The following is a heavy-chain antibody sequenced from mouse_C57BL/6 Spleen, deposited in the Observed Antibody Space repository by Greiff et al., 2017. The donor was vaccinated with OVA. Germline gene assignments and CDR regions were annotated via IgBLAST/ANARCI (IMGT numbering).Heavy chain of an antibody. Sequence: QVQLQQPGAELVKPGASVKLSCKASGYTFTSYWMHWVKQRPGQGLEWIGMIHPNSGSTNYNEKFKSKATLTVDKSSSTAYMQLSSLTSEDSAVYYWARSPYDYDGGASYFDDWGQGTTLTVSS. CDR1: GYTFTSYW. CDR3: ARSPYDYDGGASYFDD. J-gene: IGHJ2*01. D-gene: IGHD2-4*01. V-gene: IGHV1-64*01. CDR2: IHPNSGST.